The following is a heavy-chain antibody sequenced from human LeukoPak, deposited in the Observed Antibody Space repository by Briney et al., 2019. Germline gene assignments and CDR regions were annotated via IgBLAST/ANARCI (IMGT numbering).Heavy chain of an antibody. CDR3: ARPFSYGDNFDY. Sequence: PSETLSLTCTVSGGSISRSSYYWGWIRQPPGKGLEWIGSIYYSGSTYYNPSLKSRVTISVDTSKNQFSLKLSSVTAADTAVYYCARPFSYGDNFDYWGQGTLVTVSS. CDR1: GGSISRSSYY. V-gene: IGHV4-39*01. CDR2: IYYSGST. J-gene: IGHJ4*02. D-gene: IGHD4-17*01.